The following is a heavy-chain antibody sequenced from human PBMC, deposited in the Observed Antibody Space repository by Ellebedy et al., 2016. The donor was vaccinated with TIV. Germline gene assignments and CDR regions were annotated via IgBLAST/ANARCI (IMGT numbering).Heavy chain of an antibody. CDR1: GFTFRDHN. D-gene: IGHD2-15*01. J-gene: IGHJ4*02. Sequence: PGGSPRLSCVASGFTFRDHNTDWFRPAPGKGLAWVGRIRINSTCYTTEYAASVKRRFTMSRDDSQNSLYLQMNSLKTEDAAVYYCARGYWNGVRTYSDYWGQGTLVTVSS. CDR2: IRINSTCYTT. CDR3: ARGYWNGVRTYSDY. V-gene: IGHV3-72*01.